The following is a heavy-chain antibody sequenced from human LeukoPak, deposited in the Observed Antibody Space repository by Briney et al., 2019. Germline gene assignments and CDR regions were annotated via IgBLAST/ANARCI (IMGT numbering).Heavy chain of an antibody. CDR3: AKEPREYCSSTSCPNWIDP. CDR2: ISASGGTT. CDR1: GFTYSTYA. V-gene: IGHV3-23*01. J-gene: IGHJ5*02. D-gene: IGHD2-2*01. Sequence: GGSLRLSCAASGFTYSTYAMSWVRQAPGKGLEWVSAISASGGTTYYADSVKGRFTISRDNSKNTLYLQMSSLRAEDTAVYYCAKEPREYCSSTSCPNWIDPWGQGTLVTVSS.